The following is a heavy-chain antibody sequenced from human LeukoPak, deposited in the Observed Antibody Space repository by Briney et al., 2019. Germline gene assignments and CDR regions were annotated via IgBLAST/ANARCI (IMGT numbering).Heavy chain of an antibody. Sequence: GASVKVSGKASGYTFTSYGISWVRQAPGQGLEWMGWISAYNGNTNYAQKLQGRVTMTTDTSTSTAYMELRSLRSDDTAVYYCARVVYSGYAGGMDVWGQGTTVTVSS. CDR2: ISAYNGNT. D-gene: IGHD5-12*01. CDR3: ARVVYSGYAGGMDV. CDR1: GYTFTSYG. J-gene: IGHJ6*02. V-gene: IGHV1-18*01.